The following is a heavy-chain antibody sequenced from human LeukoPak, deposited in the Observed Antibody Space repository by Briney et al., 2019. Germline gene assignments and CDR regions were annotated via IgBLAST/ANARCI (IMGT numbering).Heavy chain of an antibody. Sequence: ASVKVSCKASGYTFTGYYMHWVRQAPGQGVEWMGRINPNSGGTNYAQKFQGRVTMTRDKYNSTAYMELSRLRSDDAAVYYCARDPTYNWNYDYWGQGTLVTVSS. J-gene: IGHJ4*02. CDR1: GYTFTGYY. V-gene: IGHV1-2*06. CDR3: ARDPTYNWNYDY. CDR2: INPNSGGT. D-gene: IGHD1-7*01.